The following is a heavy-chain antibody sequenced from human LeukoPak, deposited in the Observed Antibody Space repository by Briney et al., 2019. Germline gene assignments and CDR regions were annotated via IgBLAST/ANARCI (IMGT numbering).Heavy chain of an antibody. J-gene: IGHJ5*02. V-gene: IGHV4-59*11. CDR3: ARTYYDFWSGYVGNWFDP. CDR2: IYYSGST. Sequence: SETLSLTCTVSGGSISSHYWSWIRQPPGKGLEWVGDIYYSGSTNYNPSLKSRVTISVDTSKNQFSLKLSSVTAADTAVYYCARTYYDFWSGYVGNWFDPWGQGTLVTVSS. CDR1: GGSISSHY. D-gene: IGHD3-3*01.